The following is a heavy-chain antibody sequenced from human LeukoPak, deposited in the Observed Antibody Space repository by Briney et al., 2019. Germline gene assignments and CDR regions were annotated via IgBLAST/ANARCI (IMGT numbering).Heavy chain of an antibody. CDR1: GYTFTSYD. J-gene: IGHJ5*02. V-gene: IGHV1-8*01. Sequence: GPVKVSCKASGYTFTSYDINWVRQATGRGLEWMGWMNPNSGNTGYAQKFQGRVTMTRNTSISTAYMELSSLRSEDTAVYYCARGTITIFGVKQFDPWGQGTLVTVSS. D-gene: IGHD3-3*01. CDR3: ARGTITIFGVKQFDP. CDR2: MNPNSGNT.